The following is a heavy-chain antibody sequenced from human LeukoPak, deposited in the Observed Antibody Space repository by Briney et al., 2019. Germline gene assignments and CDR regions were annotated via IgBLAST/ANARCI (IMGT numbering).Heavy chain of an antibody. CDR3: ARIQTVHYDFWSGYWKPFDY. J-gene: IGHJ4*02. Sequence: GASVKVSCKASGYTFTSYGISWVRQAPGQGLEWMGWISAYNGNTNYAQKLQGRATMTTDTSTSTAYMELRSLRSDDTAVYYCARIQTVHYDFWSGYWKPFDYWGQGTLVTVSS. D-gene: IGHD3-3*01. CDR1: GYTFTSYG. V-gene: IGHV1-18*01. CDR2: ISAYNGNT.